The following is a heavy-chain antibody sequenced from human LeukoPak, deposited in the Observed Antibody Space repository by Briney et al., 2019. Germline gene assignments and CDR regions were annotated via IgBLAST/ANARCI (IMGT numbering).Heavy chain of an antibody. CDR3: ARDPPVVVAADDAFDI. J-gene: IGHJ3*02. D-gene: IGHD2-15*01. Sequence: ASVKVSCKASGYTFTNYDIHWVRQAPGQGLEWMGIINPSGGSTSYAQKFQGRVTMTRDMSTSTVYMELSSLRSEDTAVYYCARDPPVVVAADDAFDIWGQGTMVTVSS. CDR2: INPSGGST. V-gene: IGHV1-46*01. CDR1: GYTFTNYD.